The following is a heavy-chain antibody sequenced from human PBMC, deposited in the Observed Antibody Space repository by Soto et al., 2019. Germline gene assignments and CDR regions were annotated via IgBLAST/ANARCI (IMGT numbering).Heavy chain of an antibody. V-gene: IGHV1-18*01. D-gene: IGHD2-21*02. J-gene: IGHJ4*02. CDR3: ARRVTTVAVAAFDS. CDR1: GYTFSTYG. CDR2: ISTFNGAT. Sequence: QIQLVQSGGDVKKPGASVKVSCKASGYTFSTYGVSWVRQAPGQGLEWMGWISTFNGATTYAQKLQARLTLTTDTSTSTAYMELRSLTTDDTAVYYCARRVTTVAVAAFDSWGQGTLVTVSS.